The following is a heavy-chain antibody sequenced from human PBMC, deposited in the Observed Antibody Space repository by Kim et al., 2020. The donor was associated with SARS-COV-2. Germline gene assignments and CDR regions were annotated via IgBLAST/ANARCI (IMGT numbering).Heavy chain of an antibody. J-gene: IGHJ4*01. D-gene: IGHD4-4*01. CDR2: INTNGGNP. V-gene: IGHV7-4-1*02. CDR3: ARIMSPPYRMLF. Sequence: ASVKVSCKASGYTFTSFAISWVRQAPGQGLEWMGWINTNGGNPTYAPAFTGRFVFSLDTSVSTAYLEINSLRAEDTAVYYCARIMSPPYRMLFWGQGTLVTVSS. CDR1: GYTFTSFA.